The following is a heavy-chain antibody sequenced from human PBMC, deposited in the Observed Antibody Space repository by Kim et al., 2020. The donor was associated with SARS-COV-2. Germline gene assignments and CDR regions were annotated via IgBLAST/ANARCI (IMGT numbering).Heavy chain of an antibody. Sequence: GGSLRLSCAASGFTFSSYAMSWVRQAPGKGLEWISAISGSGGSTYYADSVKGRFTISRDNSKNTLYLQMNSLRAEDTAVYYCAKVGSEGGYDFGYYYGMDVWGQGTTVTVSS. D-gene: IGHD5-12*01. CDR2: ISGSGGST. CDR1: GFTFSSYA. V-gene: IGHV3-23*01. J-gene: IGHJ6*02. CDR3: AKVGSEGGYDFGYYYGMDV.